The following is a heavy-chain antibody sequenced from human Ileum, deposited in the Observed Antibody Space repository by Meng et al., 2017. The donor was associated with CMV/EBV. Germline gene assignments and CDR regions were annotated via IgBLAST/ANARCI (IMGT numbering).Heavy chain of an antibody. CDR3: TKDRGNYIVDF. CDR1: SGSITSDGHY. V-gene: IGHV4-39*07. D-gene: IGHD1-26*01. Sequence: QLQLQESGPGLVKPSETLSLICSVSSGSITSDGHYWGWIRQPPGKGLEWIGSIYSTGATFYNPSLKSRITVSIDTSKNQFSLNLRSMTAADTAVYYCTKDRGNYIVDFWGQGTLVTVSS. CDR2: IYSTGAT. J-gene: IGHJ4*02.